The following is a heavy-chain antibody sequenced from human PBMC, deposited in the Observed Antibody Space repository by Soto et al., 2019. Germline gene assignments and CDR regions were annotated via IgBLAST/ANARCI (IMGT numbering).Heavy chain of an antibody. CDR1: GYTFTSYA. CDR3: ATPIVAFY. Sequence: ASVKVSCKASGYTFTSYAIHWVRQAPGQRLEWMGWINAGNGNTKYSQKFQGRVIITRDTSAGTAYMELRSLRSEDTAVYYCATPIVAFYWGQGTLVTVYS. J-gene: IGHJ4*02. V-gene: IGHV1-3*01. CDR2: INAGNGNT. D-gene: IGHD5-12*01.